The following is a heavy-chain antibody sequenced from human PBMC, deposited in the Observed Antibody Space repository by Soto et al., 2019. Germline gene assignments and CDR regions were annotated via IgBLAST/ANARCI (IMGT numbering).Heavy chain of an antibody. CDR3: ARDQVNYDILTGHYPRWFDP. Sequence: GGSLRLSCAASGFTFNSYVMTWVRQAPGEGLEWVSSISRSGRGSAYYADSVKGRFTISRDNSKNTLFLQMNSLRAEDTAVYYCARDQVNYDILTGHYPRWFDPWGQGTLVTVSS. J-gene: IGHJ5*02. CDR2: ISRSGRGSA. CDR1: GFTFNSYV. V-gene: IGHV3-23*01. D-gene: IGHD3-9*01.